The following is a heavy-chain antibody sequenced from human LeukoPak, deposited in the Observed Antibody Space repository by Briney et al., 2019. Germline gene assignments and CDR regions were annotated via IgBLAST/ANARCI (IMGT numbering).Heavy chain of an antibody. J-gene: IGHJ5*02. Sequence: SETLSLTCTVSGGSISSSSYYWGWIRQPPGTGLEWIGSIYYSGSTNYNPSLKSRVTISVDTSKNQFSLKLNSVTAADTAVFYCARVFGYIGFPGWFDPWGQGTLVTVSS. CDR2: IYYSGST. CDR3: ARVFGYIGFPGWFDP. V-gene: IGHV4-39*07. D-gene: IGHD6-13*01. CDR1: GGSISSSSYY.